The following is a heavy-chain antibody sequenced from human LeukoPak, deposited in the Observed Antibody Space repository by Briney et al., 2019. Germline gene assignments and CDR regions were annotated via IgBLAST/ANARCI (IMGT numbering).Heavy chain of an antibody. CDR2: ISWNSGSI. Sequence: GRSLRLSCAASGFTFDDYAMHWVRQAPGKGLEWVSGISWNSGSIGYADSVKSRFTISRDNAKNSLYLQMNSLRAEDTALYYCAKDISGSSGWSRFDYWGQGTLVTVSS. D-gene: IGHD6-19*01. CDR1: GFTFDDYA. CDR3: AKDISGSSGWSRFDY. V-gene: IGHV3-9*01. J-gene: IGHJ4*02.